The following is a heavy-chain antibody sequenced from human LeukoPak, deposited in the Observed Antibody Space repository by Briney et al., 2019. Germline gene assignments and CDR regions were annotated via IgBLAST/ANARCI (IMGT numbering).Heavy chain of an antibody. Sequence: RPGGSLRLSCAASGFTFSSYAMSWVRQVPGKGLEWVSVISGSGDNTYYADSVKGRFTISRDNSKNTLYLQMNSLRAEDTAVYYCAKEGSYYYGSGSYYNDLNYFDYWGQGTLVTVSS. CDR1: GFTFSSYA. J-gene: IGHJ4*02. CDR2: ISGSGDNT. V-gene: IGHV3-23*01. D-gene: IGHD3-10*01. CDR3: AKEGSYYYGSGSYYNDLNYFDY.